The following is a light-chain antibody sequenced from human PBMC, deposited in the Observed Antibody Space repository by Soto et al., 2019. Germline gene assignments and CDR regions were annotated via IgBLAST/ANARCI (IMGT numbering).Light chain of an antibody. CDR1: SSNIGTGYD. V-gene: IGLV1-40*01. CDR3: QYYESSLSGYV. Sequence: QSVLTQPPSVSGAPGQRVTISCTGSSSNIGTGYDVHWYQQLPGTAPKLLIYANTNRPSGVPGRFSGSKSGTSASLAITGLQAEDEADYYCQYYESSLSGYVFGTGTKVTVL. CDR2: ANT. J-gene: IGLJ1*01.